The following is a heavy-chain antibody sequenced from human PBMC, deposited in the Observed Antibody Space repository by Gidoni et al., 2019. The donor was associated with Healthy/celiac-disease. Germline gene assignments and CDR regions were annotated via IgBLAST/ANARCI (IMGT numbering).Heavy chain of an antibody. CDR2: ISSSSSTI. D-gene: IGHD3-10*01. Sequence: EVQLVESGGGLVQPGGSLRLSCAASGFTFSSHSMNWVRQAPGKGLEWVSYISSSSSTIYYADSVKGRFTISRDNAKNSLYLQMNSLRAEDTAVYYCAQLPGDFGELLFGYYYYYMDVWGKGTTVTVSS. V-gene: IGHV3-48*01. J-gene: IGHJ6*03. CDR1: GFTFSSHS. CDR3: AQLPGDFGELLFGYYYYYMDV.